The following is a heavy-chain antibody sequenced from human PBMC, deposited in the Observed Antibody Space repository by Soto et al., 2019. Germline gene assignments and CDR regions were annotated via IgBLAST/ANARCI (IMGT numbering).Heavy chain of an antibody. CDR3: AKEGPHVSVWGTIRKFDF. J-gene: IGHJ4*02. V-gene: IGHV1-69*01. CDR1: GGTFNFYA. CDR2: IIPMFGTA. D-gene: IGHD3-16*01. Sequence: QVLLVQSGAEVKKPGSSVKVSCKASGGTFNFYAISWVRQAPGQGLEWMGGIIPMFGTANYTQKFQGRVTITADESTSTAYIQLNSLRSEDSSVYYSAKEGPHVSVWGTIRKFDFWGPGTLVTVSS.